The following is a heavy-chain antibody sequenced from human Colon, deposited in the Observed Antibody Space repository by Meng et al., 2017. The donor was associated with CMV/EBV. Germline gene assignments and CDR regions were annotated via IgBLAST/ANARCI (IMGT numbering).Heavy chain of an antibody. J-gene: IGHJ4*02. V-gene: IGHV4-59*08. CDR1: GGSINGYY. Sequence: QVQLQESGPRLVKPSETLSLTCTVSGGSINGYYWSWIRQPPGKRLEWIGYIHSSGSTDYNTSLKSRVTISVDTSKNQFSLKLSSVTATDTAVYYCARRSVDTSGYYVYWGQGALSPSPQ. CDR2: IHSSGST. D-gene: IGHD3-22*01. CDR3: ARRSVDTSGYYVY.